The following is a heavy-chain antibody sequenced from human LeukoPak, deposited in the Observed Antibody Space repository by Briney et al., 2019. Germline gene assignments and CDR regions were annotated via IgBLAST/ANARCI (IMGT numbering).Heavy chain of an antibody. CDR1: VGSISSYY. V-gene: IGHV4-59*01. Sequence: TSETLSLTCTVSVGSISSYYWSWLRQPPGKGLEWIGYIYYSGSTNYNPSLKSRVTISVDTSKKQFSLELSSVTAADTAVYYCERDRGRGYGEMDYFDYWGQGTLVTVSS. CDR3: ERDRGRGYGEMDYFDY. J-gene: IGHJ4*02. D-gene: IGHD4-17*01. CDR2: IYYSGST.